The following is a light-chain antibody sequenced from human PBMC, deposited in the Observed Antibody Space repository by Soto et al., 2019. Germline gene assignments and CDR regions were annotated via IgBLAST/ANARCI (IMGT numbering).Light chain of an antibody. CDR3: CSYAGSYTVV. J-gene: IGLJ2*01. CDR1: SSDVGGYND. Sequence: QSVLTQPRSVSGSPGQAVTISCTGTSSDVGGYNDVSWYQQHPGKAPKLMLYDVSKRPSGVPDRFSGSKSGNTASLTISGRQAEDEADYYCCSYAGSYTVVFGGGTKLTV. V-gene: IGLV2-11*01. CDR2: DVS.